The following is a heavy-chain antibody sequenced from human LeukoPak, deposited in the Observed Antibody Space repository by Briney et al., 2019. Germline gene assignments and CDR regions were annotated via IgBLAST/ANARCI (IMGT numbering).Heavy chain of an antibody. CDR3: AKDSIIAASYLDY. CDR1: GFTFSSYG. CDR2: IWYDGSNK. J-gene: IGHJ4*02. Sequence: SGGSLRLSCAASGFTFSSYGMHWVRQAPGKGLEWVAVIWYDGSNKYYADSVKGRFTISRDNSKNTLYLQMNRLRAEDTAVYYCAKDSIIAASYLDYWGQGTLVTVSS. D-gene: IGHD6-25*01. V-gene: IGHV3-33*06.